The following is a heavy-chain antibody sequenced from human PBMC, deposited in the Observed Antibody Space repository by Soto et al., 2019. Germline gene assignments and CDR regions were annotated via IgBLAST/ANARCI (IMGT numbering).Heavy chain of an antibody. CDR1: GYTFTGYY. CDR3: ARGNPGYYNSKGFDP. CDR2: INPNSGGT. V-gene: IGHV1-2*04. J-gene: IGHJ5*02. Sequence: ASVTVSCKASGYTFTGYYMHLVRQAPGQGLEWMGWINPNSGGTNYAQKFQGWVTMTRDTSISTAYMELSRLRSDDTAVYYCARGNPGYYNSKGFDPWGQGTLVTVSS. D-gene: IGHD3-9*01.